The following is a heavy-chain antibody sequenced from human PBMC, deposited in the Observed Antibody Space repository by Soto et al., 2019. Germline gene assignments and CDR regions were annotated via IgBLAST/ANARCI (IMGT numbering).Heavy chain of an antibody. CDR3: ARTRDFWSGNDAFDI. V-gene: IGHV4-61*01. J-gene: IGHJ3*02. Sequence: SETLSLTCTVSGGSVSSGSHYWSWIRQPPGKGLEWIGYMYYSGSTNYNPSLKSRVTISLDTSKNQFSLKLSSVTAADTAVYFCARTRDFWSGNDAFDIWGQGTMVTVSS. D-gene: IGHD3-3*01. CDR1: GGSVSSGSHY. CDR2: MYYSGST.